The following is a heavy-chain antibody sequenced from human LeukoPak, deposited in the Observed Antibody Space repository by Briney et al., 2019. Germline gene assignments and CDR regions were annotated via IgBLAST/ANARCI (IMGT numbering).Heavy chain of an antibody. CDR2: IYHSGST. J-gene: IGHJ2*01. CDR3: ASRSGEVGYFDL. Sequence: SDTLSLPRAVSGASIHRYYWSWIRHPPGKGLEWIGYIYHSGSTNYNPSLQSRVTISVDTSKNEFSLKLNSVSAADMAVYYCASRSGEVGYFDLWGRGTLVTVSS. V-gene: IGHV4-59*03. D-gene: IGHD6-25*01. CDR1: GASIHRYY.